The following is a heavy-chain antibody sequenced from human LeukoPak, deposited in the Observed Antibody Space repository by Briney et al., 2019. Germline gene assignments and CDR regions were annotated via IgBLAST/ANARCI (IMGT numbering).Heavy chain of an antibody. CDR1: GFTFSNAW. J-gene: IGHJ4*02. D-gene: IGHD6-19*01. CDR2: IKSKTDGGTT. Sequence: GGSLRLSCAASGFTFSNAWMSWVRQAPGKGREWVGRIKSKTDGGTTDYAAPVKGRFTISRDDSKNTLYLQMNSLKTEDTAVYYCTTAYEQWLAHYYDYWGQGTLVTVSS. V-gene: IGHV3-15*01. CDR3: TTAYEQWLAHYYDY.